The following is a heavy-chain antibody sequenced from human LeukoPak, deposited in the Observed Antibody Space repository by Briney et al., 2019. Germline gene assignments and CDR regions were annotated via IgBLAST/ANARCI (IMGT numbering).Heavy chain of an antibody. Sequence: SVKVSCKASGGTFSSYAISWVRQAPGQGLEWMGGIIPIFGTANYAQKFQGRVTITADESTSTAYMELSSLRSEDTAVYYCARGRHYYDSSGQYYFDYWGQGTLVTVSS. CDR2: IIPIFGTA. CDR1: GGTFSSYA. V-gene: IGHV1-69*13. D-gene: IGHD3-22*01. J-gene: IGHJ4*02. CDR3: ARGRHYYDSSGQYYFDY.